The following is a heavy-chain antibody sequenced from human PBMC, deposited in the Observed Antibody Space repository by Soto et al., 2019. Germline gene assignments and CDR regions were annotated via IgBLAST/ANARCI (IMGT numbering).Heavy chain of an antibody. CDR3: ARGWIAVAGPLEASYYFDY. CDR2: INAGNGNT. V-gene: IGHV1-3*01. CDR1: GYTFTSYA. Sequence: GASVKVSCKASGYTFTSYAMHWVRQAPGQRLEWMGWINAGNGNTKYSQKFQGRVTITRDTSASTAYMELSSLRSEDTAVYYCARGWIAVAGPLEASYYFDYWGQGTLVTVSS. D-gene: IGHD6-19*01. J-gene: IGHJ4*02.